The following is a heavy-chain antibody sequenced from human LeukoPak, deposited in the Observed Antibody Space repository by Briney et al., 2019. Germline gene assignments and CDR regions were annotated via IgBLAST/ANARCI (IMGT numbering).Heavy chain of an antibody. J-gene: IGHJ1*01. CDR3: ARETWCSSTSCYDENFQH. CDR2: ISYDGSNK. CDR1: GFTFSSYA. V-gene: IGHV3-30-3*01. Sequence: GGSLRLSCAASGFTFSSYAMHWVRQAPGKGLEWVAVISYDGSNKYYADSVKGRFTISRDNSKNTLYLQMNSLRAEDTAVYYCARETWCSSTSCYDENFQHWGQGTLVTVSS. D-gene: IGHD2-2*01.